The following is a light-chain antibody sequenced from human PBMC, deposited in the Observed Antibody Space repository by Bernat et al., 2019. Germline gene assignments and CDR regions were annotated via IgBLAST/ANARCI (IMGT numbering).Light chain of an antibody. CDR1: SLRSNY. J-gene: IGLJ1*01. CDR2: GKN. V-gene: IGLV3-19*01. Sequence: SSELTQDPAVSVALGQTVRITCQGDSLRSNYASWYQQKPGQAPVLVIYGKNNRPSGIPDRFSGSTSGNTASLTITRAQAEDEADYYCKSRDSSGYVFGTGTQVTVL. CDR3: KSRDSSGYV.